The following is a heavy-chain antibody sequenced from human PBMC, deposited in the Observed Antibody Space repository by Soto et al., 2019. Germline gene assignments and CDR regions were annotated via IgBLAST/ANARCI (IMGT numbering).Heavy chain of an antibody. CDR3: ARGSSWYPFDY. Sequence: GGSLRLSCAGSGFSFSTYSIHWVRQAPGKGLEYVAVIWYDGSNKYYADSVKGRFTISRDNSKNTLYLQMNSLRAEDTAVYYCARGSSWYPFDYWGQGTLVTVSS. V-gene: IGHV3-33*08. CDR1: GFSFSTYS. D-gene: IGHD6-13*01. J-gene: IGHJ4*02. CDR2: IWYDGSNK.